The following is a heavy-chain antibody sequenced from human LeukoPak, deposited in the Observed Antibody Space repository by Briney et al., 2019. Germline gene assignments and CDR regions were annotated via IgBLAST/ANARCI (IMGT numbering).Heavy chain of an antibody. CDR2: IIPIFGTA. Sequence: GASVKVSCAASGGTFSSYAISWVRQAPGQGLEWMGGIIPIFGTANYAQKFQGRVTITADESTSTAYMDLSSLRSEDTAVYYCAHSTIVLMVYASSYYGMDVWGQGTTVTVSS. CDR3: AHSTIVLMVYASSYYGMDV. D-gene: IGHD2-8*01. CDR1: GGTFSSYA. V-gene: IGHV1-69*13. J-gene: IGHJ6*02.